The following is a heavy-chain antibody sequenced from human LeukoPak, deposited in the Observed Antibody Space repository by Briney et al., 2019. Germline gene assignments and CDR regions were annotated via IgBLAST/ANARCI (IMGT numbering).Heavy chain of an antibody. Sequence: AASVTVSCKASGGTFSSYAISWVRQAPGQGLEWMGGIIPIFGTANYAQKFQGRVTITADESTSTAYMELSSLRSEDTAVYYCASSSLTLYYYYGMDVWGQGTTVTVSS. CDR1: GGTFSSYA. CDR3: ASSSLTLYYYYGMDV. D-gene: IGHD2-2*01. CDR2: IIPIFGTA. V-gene: IGHV1-69*01. J-gene: IGHJ6*02.